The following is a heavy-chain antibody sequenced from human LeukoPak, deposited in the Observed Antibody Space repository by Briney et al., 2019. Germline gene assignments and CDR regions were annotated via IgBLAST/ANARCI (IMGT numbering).Heavy chain of an antibody. Sequence: PGGSLRLSCAASGFTFSSYNMNWVRQAPGKGLEWVSYISSDSNTIYYADSVKGRSTISRGNAKNSLYLQMDSLRDEDTAVYYCARDYYDSSGYYYGGYWGQGTLVTVSS. CDR3: ARDYYDSSGYYYGGY. V-gene: IGHV3-48*02. D-gene: IGHD3-22*01. CDR1: GFTFSSYN. CDR2: ISSDSNTI. J-gene: IGHJ4*02.